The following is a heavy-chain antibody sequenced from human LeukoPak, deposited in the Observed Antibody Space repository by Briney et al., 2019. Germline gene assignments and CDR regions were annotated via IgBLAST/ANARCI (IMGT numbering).Heavy chain of an antibody. D-gene: IGHD6-19*01. V-gene: IGHV4-34*01. CDR2: INHSGST. CDR3: ARYGGHSSGQTHPRNPDY. CDR1: GGSFSGYY. Sequence: LKPSETLSLTCAVYGGSFSGYYWSWIRQPPGKGLEWIGEINHSGSTNYNPSLKSRVTISVDTSKNQFSLKLSSATAADTAVYYCARYGGHSSGQTHPRNPDYWGQGTLVTVSS. J-gene: IGHJ4*02.